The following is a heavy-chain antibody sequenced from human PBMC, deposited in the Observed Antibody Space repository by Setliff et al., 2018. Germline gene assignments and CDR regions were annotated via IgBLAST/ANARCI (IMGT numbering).Heavy chain of an antibody. D-gene: IGHD2-2*01. CDR2: INHSGST. V-gene: IGHV4-34*01. J-gene: IGHJ4*02. CDR3: ARVVPAAMYFDY. CDR1: VGSIRSPGYY. Sequence: SETLSLTCTVSVGSIRSPGYYWSWIRQPPGKGLEWIGEINHSGSTNYNPSLKSRVTISVDTSKNQFSLKLSSVTAADTAVYYCARVVPAAMYFDYWGQGTLVTVSS.